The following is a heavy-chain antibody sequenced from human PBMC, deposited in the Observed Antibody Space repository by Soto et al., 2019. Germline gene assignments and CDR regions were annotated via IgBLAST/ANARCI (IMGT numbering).Heavy chain of an antibody. V-gene: IGHV3-33*01. CDR3: ARAYGVKSGTFDF. CDR2: IWYDGSNQ. J-gene: IGHJ3*01. Sequence: QVQLVESGGGVVQPGRSLRLSCAASGFIFSTYDMHWVRQAPGKGLDWVAVIWYDGSNQDYADSVKGRFTISRDNSKNRLFLQINSLRGEDTAVYYCARAYGVKSGTFDFWGQGTMVTVSS. D-gene: IGHD4-17*01. CDR1: GFIFSTYD.